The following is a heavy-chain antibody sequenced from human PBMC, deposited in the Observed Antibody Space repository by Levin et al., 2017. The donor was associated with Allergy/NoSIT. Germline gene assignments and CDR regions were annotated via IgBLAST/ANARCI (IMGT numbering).Heavy chain of an antibody. D-gene: IGHD3-3*01. J-gene: IGHJ6*02. CDR3: ARGSGYYPNYYYYGMDV. CDR1: GGTFSSYA. V-gene: IGHV1-69*13. Sequence: SVKVSCKASGGTFSSYAISWVRQAPGQGLEWMGGIIPIFGTANYAQKFQGRVTITADESTSTAYMELSSLRSEDTAVYYCARGSGYYPNYYYYGMDVWGQGTTVTVSS. CDR2: IIPIFGTA.